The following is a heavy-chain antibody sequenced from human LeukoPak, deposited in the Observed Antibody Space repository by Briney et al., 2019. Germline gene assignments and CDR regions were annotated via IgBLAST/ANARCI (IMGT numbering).Heavy chain of an antibody. CDR3: ARDRYYYDSSGYRHNDAFDI. CDR2: FYAGGST. D-gene: IGHD3-22*01. J-gene: IGHJ3*02. V-gene: IGHV3-66*01. Sequence: PGGSLRLSCAASGFTVSTNYMSWVRQAPGKGLEWVSVFYAGGSTYYADSVKGRFTLSRDNSKNTVYLHMNSLRAEDTAVYFCARDRYYYDSSGYRHNDAFDIWGQGTTVTVSS. CDR1: GFTVSTNY.